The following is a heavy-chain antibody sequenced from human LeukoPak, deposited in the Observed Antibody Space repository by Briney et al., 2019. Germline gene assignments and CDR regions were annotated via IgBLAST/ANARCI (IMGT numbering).Heavy chain of an antibody. CDR3: ARGRYSSPSDY. CDR1: GYSFTSYG. CDR2: ISTHDGDA. J-gene: IGHJ4*02. D-gene: IGHD6-13*01. Sequence: GASVKVSCKASGYSFTSYGITWVRQAPGQGLEWMGWISTHDGDANYAQQLQGRVTMTTDTSTITAYMELRSLRSDDTAVYYCARGRYSSPSDYWGQGTLVTVSS. V-gene: IGHV1-18*01.